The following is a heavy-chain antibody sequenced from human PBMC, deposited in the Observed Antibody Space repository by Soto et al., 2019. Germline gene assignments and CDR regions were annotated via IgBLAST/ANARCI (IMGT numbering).Heavy chain of an antibody. CDR3: ARDLRSRGWFAP. CDR1: GFSITSHY. V-gene: IGHV4-59*11. Sequence: NPSETLSLTCDVSGFSITSHYWNWIRQSPGMGLEWIGATYFRGSASYNPSLKSRGTISLDTSKDHLSLTLSAVTAADSAVYYCARDLRSRGWFAPWGPGILVTVSS. CDR2: TYFRGSA. J-gene: IGHJ5*02.